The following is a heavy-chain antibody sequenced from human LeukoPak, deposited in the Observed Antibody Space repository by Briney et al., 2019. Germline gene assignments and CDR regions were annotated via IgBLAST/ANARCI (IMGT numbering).Heavy chain of an antibody. CDR1: GFTFSNFW. V-gene: IGHV3-74*01. D-gene: IGHD3-10*01. Sequence: GGSLRLSCAASGFTFSNFWMHWVRQAPGKGLVWVSRINSDGSSTTYADSVKGRFTISRDNAKNTLYLQMNSLRTEDTAVYYCARDYGRSRDYGMDVWGQGTTVTVSS. J-gene: IGHJ6*02. CDR2: INSDGSST. CDR3: ARDYGRSRDYGMDV.